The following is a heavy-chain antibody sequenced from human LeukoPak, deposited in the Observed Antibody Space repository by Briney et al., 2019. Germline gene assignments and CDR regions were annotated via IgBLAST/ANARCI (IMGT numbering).Heavy chain of an antibody. CDR2: IKSKTDGGTT. Sequence: PGGSLRLSCAASGFTFSNAWMSWVRQAPGKGLEWVGRIKSKTDGGTTDYAAPVKGRFTISRDDSKNTLYLQMNSLKTEDTAVYYCAVSVAYCGGDCRLGDYWGQGTLVTVSS. V-gene: IGHV3-15*01. CDR1: GFTFSNAW. J-gene: IGHJ4*02. D-gene: IGHD2-21*02. CDR3: AVSVAYCGGDCRLGDY.